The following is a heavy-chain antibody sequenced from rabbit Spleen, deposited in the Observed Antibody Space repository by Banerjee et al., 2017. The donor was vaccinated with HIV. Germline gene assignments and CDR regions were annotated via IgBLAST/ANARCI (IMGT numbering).Heavy chain of an antibody. CDR3: ARDLAAWNSGSYAFNL. Sequence: QSLEESGGDLVKPGASLTLTCKASGVSFSDRDVMCWVRQAPGKGLEWIACINASTGKPVYATWASGRFTISRTSSTTVTLRMTSLTGADTATYFCARDLAAWNSGSYAFNLWGQGTLVTVS. CDR1: GVSFSDRDV. D-gene: IGHD1-1*01. CDR2: INASTGKP. J-gene: IGHJ4*01. V-gene: IGHV1S40*01.